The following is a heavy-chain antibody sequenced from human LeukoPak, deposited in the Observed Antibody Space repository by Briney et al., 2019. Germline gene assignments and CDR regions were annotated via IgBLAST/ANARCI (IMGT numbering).Heavy chain of an antibody. CDR1: GFRLSNYT. D-gene: IGHD5-12*01. Sequence: GGSLRLSCVASGFRLSNYTMNWVRQAPGKGPEWVSAISGSGGSTYYADSVKGRFTISRDNSKNTLYLQMNSLRAEDTAVYYCGKYHCGWDYWGQGTLVTVSS. CDR2: ISGSGGST. V-gene: IGHV3-23*01. CDR3: GKYHCGWDY. J-gene: IGHJ4*02.